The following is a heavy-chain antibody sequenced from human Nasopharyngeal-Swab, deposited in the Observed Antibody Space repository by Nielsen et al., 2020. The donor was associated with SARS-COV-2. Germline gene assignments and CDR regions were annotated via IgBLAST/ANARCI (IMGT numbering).Heavy chain of an antibody. J-gene: IGHJ5*02. D-gene: IGHD2-15*01. Sequence: SEPLSLTFAVYGGSFSGYYWSWIRQLPGKGLEWIGEINHSGSPNYNPSLKSRGTISVDTSKNQFSLKLSSVTAADTAVYYCARGRRYCSGGSCYSRWFDPWGQGTLVTVSS. CDR1: GGSFSGYY. CDR3: ARGRRYCSGGSCYSRWFDP. V-gene: IGHV4-34*01. CDR2: INHSGSP.